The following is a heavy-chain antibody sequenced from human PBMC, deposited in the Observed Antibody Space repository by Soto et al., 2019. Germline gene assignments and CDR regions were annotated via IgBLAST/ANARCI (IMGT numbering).Heavy chain of an antibody. V-gene: IGHV4-34*01. CDR2: INHSGST. CDR3: ARGYSGYDPFDY. CDR1: GGSFSGYY. J-gene: IGHJ4*02. Sequence: QVQRQQWGAGLLKHSKTLSLTCTVYGGSFSGYYWSWIRQHPGKGLEWIGEINHSGSTNYNPSLKSRVTISIDSSKNHFSLKLSSVTAAADTAVYYCARGYSGYDPFDYWGQGTLVTVSS. D-gene: IGHD5-12*01.